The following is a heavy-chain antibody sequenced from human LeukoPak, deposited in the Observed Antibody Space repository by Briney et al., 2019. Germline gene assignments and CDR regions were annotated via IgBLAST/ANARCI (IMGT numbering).Heavy chain of an antibody. CDR1: GFIFSRYA. D-gene: IGHD2-15*01. V-gene: IGHV3-23*01. CDR3: AKKLGSSPGDFFDY. CDR2: INDNGGGT. Sequence: TGGSLRLSCAASGFIFSRYAMSWVRQAPGKGPEWVSDINDNGGGTFYADSVKGRFTVSRDNSKNTLYMQMNSLRGGDTAVYYCAKKLGSSPGDFFDYWGQGTLVTVSS. J-gene: IGHJ4*02.